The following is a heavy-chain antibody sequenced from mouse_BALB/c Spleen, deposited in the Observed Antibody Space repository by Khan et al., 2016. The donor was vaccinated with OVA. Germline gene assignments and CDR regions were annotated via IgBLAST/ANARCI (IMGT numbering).Heavy chain of an antibody. CDR1: GYTFTSYN. Sequence: QVQLQQPGAELVKPGASVKMSCKASGYTFTSYNMHWVKQTPGQGLEWIGAIYPGNGDTSYNQKFKGKATLTADKTSSTAYMQLSSLTSEDSAVFFWAGGGGGWYIDVWGAGTTVTVSS. CDR2: IYPGNGDT. V-gene: IGHV1-12*01. J-gene: IGHJ1*01. CDR3: AGGGGGWYIDV.